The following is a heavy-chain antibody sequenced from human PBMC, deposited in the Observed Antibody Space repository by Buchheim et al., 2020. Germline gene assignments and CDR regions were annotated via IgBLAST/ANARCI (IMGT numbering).Heavy chain of an antibody. CDR3: AKDGGAAAGKGACWFDP. V-gene: IGHV3-23*01. Sequence: EVQLLESGGGLVQPGGSLRLSCAASGFTFSSYAMSWVRQAPGKGLEWVSAISGSGGSTYYADSVKGRFTISRDNSKNTLYLQMSSLRAGETAVYYCAKDGGAAAGKGACWFDPWGQGTL. J-gene: IGHJ5*02. CDR1: GFTFSSYA. D-gene: IGHD6-13*01. CDR2: ISGSGGST.